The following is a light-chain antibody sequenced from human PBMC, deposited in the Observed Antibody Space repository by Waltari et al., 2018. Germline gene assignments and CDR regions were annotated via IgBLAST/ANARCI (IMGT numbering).Light chain of an antibody. Sequence: DIQLTQSPSTLSASVGDRVTITCRASQSISSWLAWYQQGPGKAAKLLTYKASTLESGVPSRFSGSGSETECTLTINILQPDDFATYYCQKYNTYPWTFGQGTKVEIK. CDR3: QKYNTYPWT. CDR1: QSISSW. J-gene: IGKJ1*01. CDR2: KAS. V-gene: IGKV1-5*03.